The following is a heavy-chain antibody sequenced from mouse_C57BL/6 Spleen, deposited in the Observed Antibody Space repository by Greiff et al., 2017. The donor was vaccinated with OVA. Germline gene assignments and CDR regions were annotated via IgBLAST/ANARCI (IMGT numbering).Heavy chain of an antibody. D-gene: IGHD1-1*01. Sequence: QVQLQQSGPELVRPGVSVKISCKGSGYTFTDYAMHWVKQSHAQSLVWIGVISTYYGDASYNQKFKDKATMPVDKSNSTSYMELVRLKSEDSAVYYCALDLVGPPPWFADWGQGALVTVAA. CDR3: ALDLVGPPPWFAD. J-gene: IGHJ3*01. V-gene: IGHV1-67*01. CDR1: GYTFTDYA. CDR2: ISTYYGDA.